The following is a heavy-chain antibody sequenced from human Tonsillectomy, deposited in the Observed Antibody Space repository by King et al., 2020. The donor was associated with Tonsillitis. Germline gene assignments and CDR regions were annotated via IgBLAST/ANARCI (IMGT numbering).Heavy chain of an antibody. CDR3: ARVSSAYCGGDCYSYYFDY. CDR2: IYSGGST. CDR1: GFTVSSNY. V-gene: IGHV3-53*01. D-gene: IGHD2-21*01. Sequence: DVQLVESGGGLIQPGGSLRLSCAASGFTVSSNYMSWVRQAPGKGLEWVSVIYSGGSTYYADSVKGRFTISRDNFKNTLYLQMNSLRAEDTAVYYCARVSSAYCGGDCYSYYFDYWGQGTLVTVSS. J-gene: IGHJ4*02.